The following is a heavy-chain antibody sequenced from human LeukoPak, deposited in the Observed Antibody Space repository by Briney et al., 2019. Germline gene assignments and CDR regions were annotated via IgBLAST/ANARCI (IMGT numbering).Heavy chain of an antibody. CDR2: INHSGST. V-gene: IGHV4-34*01. D-gene: IGHD3-3*01. CDR1: GGSFSGYY. J-gene: IGHJ6*03. Sequence: SETLPLTCAVYGGSFSGYYWSWIRQPPGKGLEWIGEINHSGSTNYNPSLKSRVTISLDTSKNQFSLKLSSVTAADTAVYYCAGEGFLEWLGPAYYYYMAVWGKGTPVTVSS. CDR3: AGEGFLEWLGPAYYYYMAV.